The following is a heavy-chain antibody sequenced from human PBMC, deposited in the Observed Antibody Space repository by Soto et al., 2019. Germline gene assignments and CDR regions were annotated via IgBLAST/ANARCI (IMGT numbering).Heavy chain of an antibody. CDR1: GYTFTSYA. V-gene: IGHV1-3*01. CDR2: INAGNGNT. CDR3: ARVNDYSNSIPPTPNYGMDV. Sequence: GASVKVSCKASGYTFTSYAMHWVRQAPGQRLEWMGWINAGNGNTKYSQKFQGRVTITRDTSASTAYMELSSLRSEDTAVYYCARVNDYSNSIPPTPNYGMDVWGQGTTVTVSS. D-gene: IGHD4-4*01. J-gene: IGHJ6*02.